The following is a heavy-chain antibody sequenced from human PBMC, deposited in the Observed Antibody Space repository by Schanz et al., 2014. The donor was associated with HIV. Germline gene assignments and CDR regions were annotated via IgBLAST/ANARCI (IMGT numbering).Heavy chain of an antibody. CDR2: ISYDGINK. J-gene: IGHJ6*02. Sequence: VQLLESGGGLVQPGGSLRLSCAASGFTFSSFGMHWVRQAPGKGLEWVAVISYDGINKYYEDSVKGRLTISRDNSKNTLYLQMKSLRAEDTAVYYCAKDRNYYDSKYRGKGNYYYYYGMDVWGQGTTVTVSS. D-gene: IGHD3-22*01. V-gene: IGHV3-30*18. CDR3: AKDRNYYDSKYRGKGNYYYYYGMDV. CDR1: GFTFSSFG.